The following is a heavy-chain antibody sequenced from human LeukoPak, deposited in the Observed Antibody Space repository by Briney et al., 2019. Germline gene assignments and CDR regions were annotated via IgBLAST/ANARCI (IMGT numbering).Heavy chain of an antibody. V-gene: IGHV3-43D*03. CDR1: GFTFDDYA. CDR3: AKSADSSSWYYFDY. D-gene: IGHD6-13*01. J-gene: IGHJ4*02. Sequence: PGGSLRLSCAASGFTFDDYAMHWVRQAPGKGLGWVSLISWDGGSTYYADSVKGRFTISRDNSKNSLYLQMNSLRAEDTALYYCAKSADSSSWYYFDYWGQGTLVTVSS. CDR2: ISWDGGST.